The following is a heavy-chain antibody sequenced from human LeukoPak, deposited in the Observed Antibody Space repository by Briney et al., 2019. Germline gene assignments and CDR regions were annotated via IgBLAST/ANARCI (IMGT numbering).Heavy chain of an antibody. J-gene: IGHJ4*02. CDR3: ARGYSSGWPDF. V-gene: IGHV3-53*01. CDR1: GSTVSTSY. CDR2: IYGGGST. D-gene: IGHD6-25*01. Sequence: GGSLRLSCAASGSTVSTSYMNWVRQAPGKGLEWVSVIYGGGSTYYADSVRGRFTISRDNSKNTLYLQMNSLRAEDTAVYFCARGYSSGWPDFWGQGTLVTVSS.